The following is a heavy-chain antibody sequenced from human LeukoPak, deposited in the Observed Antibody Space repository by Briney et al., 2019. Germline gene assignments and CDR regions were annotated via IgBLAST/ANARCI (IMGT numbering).Heavy chain of an antibody. V-gene: IGHV3-23*01. J-gene: IGHJ6*04. CDR2: FRGDGGST. Sequence: PGGSLRLSCAVSGFSSYTFGMSWVRQAPGKGLEWIPSFRGDGGSTYYAETVRGRFTISRDKSKNTLYLQMNSLRAEDTAVYYCAELGITMIGGVWGKGTTVTISS. CDR1: GFSSYTFG. CDR3: AELGITMIGGV. D-gene: IGHD3-10*02.